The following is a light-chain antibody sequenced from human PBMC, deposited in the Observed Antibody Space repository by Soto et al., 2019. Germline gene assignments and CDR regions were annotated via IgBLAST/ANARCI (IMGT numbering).Light chain of an antibody. CDR3: QVWDTISDQYG. CDR2: VDS. J-gene: IGLJ1*01. CDR1: NIESKS. V-gene: IGLV3-21*02. Sequence: SYELTQPPSVSVAPGQTARITCGGNNIESKSVHWYQQRPGQAPVLVIYVDSDRPSGIPDRFSASTSGNTAALTISRVEAGDEADYYCQVWDTISDQYGFGSGTKVTVL.